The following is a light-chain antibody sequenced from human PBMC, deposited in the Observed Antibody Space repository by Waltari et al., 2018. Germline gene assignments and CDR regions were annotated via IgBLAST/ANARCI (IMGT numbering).Light chain of an antibody. J-gene: IGLJ3*02. CDR1: SNDVGDDNY. Sequence: QSALTQPASVSGSPGQSITISCTGTSNDVGDDNYVSWYQQHPGKAPKLMICDVSNRPSGVSNRFSGSKSGNTASLTISGLQAEDEADYYCSAFTGSSTWVFGGGTKLTVL. CDR2: DVS. CDR3: SAFTGSSTWV. V-gene: IGLV2-14*01.